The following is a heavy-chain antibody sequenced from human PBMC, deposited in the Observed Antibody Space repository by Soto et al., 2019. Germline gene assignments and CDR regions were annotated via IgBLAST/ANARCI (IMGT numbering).Heavy chain of an antibody. CDR2: ISGSGGST. V-gene: IGHV3-23*01. Sequence: EVQRLESGGGMVQPGGSLRLSCAAYGFTFSSYAMSWVRQAPGKGLEWVSAISGSGGSTYYADSVKGRFTISRDNSKNTLYLQMNSLRAEDTAVYYCAKSGRKWELRGGFGYCGQGTLVTVSS. D-gene: IGHD1-26*01. CDR1: GFTFSSYA. CDR3: AKSGRKWELRGGFGY. J-gene: IGHJ4*02.